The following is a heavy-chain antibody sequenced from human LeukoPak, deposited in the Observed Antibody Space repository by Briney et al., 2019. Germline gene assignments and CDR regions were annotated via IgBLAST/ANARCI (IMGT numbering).Heavy chain of an antibody. CDR1: GDSISSSGYY. CDR3: ARSKNGKCDY. J-gene: IGHJ4*02. CDR2: MYYGGNT. Sequence: SETLSLTCSVSGDSISSSGYYWGWIRQPPGKGLEWIGSMYYGGNTYYNASLKSRATISVDTSKNLFSLKLNSVTAADTGVYYCARSKNGKCDYWGQGTLVTVSS. D-gene: IGHD1-26*01. V-gene: IGHV4-39*07.